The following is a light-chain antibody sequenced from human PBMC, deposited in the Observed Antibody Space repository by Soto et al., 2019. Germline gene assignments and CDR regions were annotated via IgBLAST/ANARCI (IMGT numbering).Light chain of an antibody. Sequence: QSALTQPASVSGSPGQSITISCTGTSSDVGGYKYVSWYQQYPDKAPKLMIYEVSNRPSGVSNRFSGSKSGNTASLTISGLQAEDEADYYCSSYTSSSTYVFGTGTRSPS. CDR3: SSYTSSSTYV. V-gene: IGLV2-14*01. J-gene: IGLJ1*01. CDR1: SSDVGGYKY. CDR2: EVS.